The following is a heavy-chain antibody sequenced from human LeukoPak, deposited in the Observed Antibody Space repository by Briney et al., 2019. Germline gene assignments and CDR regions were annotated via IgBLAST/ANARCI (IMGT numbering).Heavy chain of an antibody. CDR3: ARDLRPLEFDP. CDR1: GFTFSSYA. J-gene: IGHJ5*02. CDR2: VSGSGDST. V-gene: IGHV3-23*01. Sequence: GGSLRLSCAASGFTFSSYAMSWVRQAPGKGLEWVSTVSGSGDSTWYVDSVKGRFTISRDNSKSTLYLQMNSLRAEDTAVYYCARDLRPLEFDPWGQGTLVTVSS.